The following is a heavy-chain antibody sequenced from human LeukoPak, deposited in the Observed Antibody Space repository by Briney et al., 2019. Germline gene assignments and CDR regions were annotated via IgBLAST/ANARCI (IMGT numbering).Heavy chain of an antibody. V-gene: IGHV4-59*01. J-gene: IGHJ4*02. D-gene: IGHD3-16*01. CDR3: ARDATLGY. CDR2: IYYSGST. Sequence: SGALSLPCTGSGGSIISYYWSWIRQPPGKGLEWIGYIYYSGSTNYNPSLKSRVTISVDTSKNQFSLKLSSVAAADTAVYYCARDATLGYWGQGTLVTVSS. CDR1: GGSIISYY.